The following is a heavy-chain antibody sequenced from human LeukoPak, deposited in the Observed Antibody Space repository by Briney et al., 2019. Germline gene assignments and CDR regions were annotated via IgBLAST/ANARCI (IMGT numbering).Heavy chain of an antibody. V-gene: IGHV3-21*01. D-gene: IGHD3-10*01. CDR2: IDSTSTYI. Sequence: GGSLRLSCAASGFIFSDYSMNWVRQTPGKRLEWVSSIDSTSTYIYYVDSVKGRFTVSRDNAKRSLYLQMNSLSAEDTATYYCARNFDYYGSGTYNDWWGQGTLVIVSS. CDR3: ARNFDYYGSGTYNDW. J-gene: IGHJ4*02. CDR1: GFIFSDYS.